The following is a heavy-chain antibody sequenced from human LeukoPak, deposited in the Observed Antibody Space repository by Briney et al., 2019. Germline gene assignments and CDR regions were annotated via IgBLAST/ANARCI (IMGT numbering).Heavy chain of an antibody. CDR1: GFTFSSYS. J-gene: IGHJ4*02. CDR2: ISSSSSYI. V-gene: IGHV3-21*01. CDR3: AREANVVVVAANDY. Sequence: GGSLRLSCAASGFTFSSYSMNWVRQAPGKGLEWVSSISSSSSYIYYADSVKGRFTISRDNAKNSLYLQMNSLRAEDTAVYYCAREANVVVVAANDYWGQGTLVTVSS. D-gene: IGHD2-15*01.